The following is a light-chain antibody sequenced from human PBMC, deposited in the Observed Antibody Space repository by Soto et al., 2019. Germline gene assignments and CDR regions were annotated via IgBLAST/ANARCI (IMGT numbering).Light chain of an antibody. CDR1: QTISTY. CDR2: AAS. Sequence: DIQMTQSPSSLFASVGDRVTITCRASQTISTYLTWYQQKPGKDPNLLIYAASSLQSGVPSRFSGRGSGTDFTLPISNLPPELFATYHCQQSYSSYTCRQGTKLEIK. J-gene: IGKJ2*01. V-gene: IGKV1-39*01. CDR3: QQSYSSYT.